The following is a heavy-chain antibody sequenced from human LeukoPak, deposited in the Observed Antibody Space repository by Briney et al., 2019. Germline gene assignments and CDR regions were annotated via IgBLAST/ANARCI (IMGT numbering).Heavy chain of an antibody. CDR2: IYPGDSDT. CDR3: ARTLRVYYDSSGYDY. V-gene: IGHV5-51*01. CDR1: GYSFTSYW. J-gene: IGHJ4*02. D-gene: IGHD3-22*01. Sequence: GESLKISCKGSGYSFTSYWIGWVRQMPGKGLEWMGIIYPGDSDTGYSPSFQGQVTISADKSISTAYLQWSSLKASDTAMYYCARTLRVYYDSSGYDYWGQGTLVAVSS.